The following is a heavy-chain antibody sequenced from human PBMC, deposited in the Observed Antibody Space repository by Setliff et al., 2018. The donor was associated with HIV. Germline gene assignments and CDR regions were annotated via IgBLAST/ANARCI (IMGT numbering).Heavy chain of an antibody. Sequence: PSETLSLTCTVSVGSISTSYRNWIRQPPGKGLEWIAYIYIGGTTNYNPSLKSRVTISLDTSRNQFSLKLGSVTAVDPAMYYCAREHCSGGTCTGFDIWGRVTMVTVSS. D-gene: IGHD2-15*01. J-gene: IGHJ3*02. V-gene: IGHV4-4*09. CDR3: AREHCSGGTCTGFDI. CDR1: VGSISTSY. CDR2: IYIGGTT.